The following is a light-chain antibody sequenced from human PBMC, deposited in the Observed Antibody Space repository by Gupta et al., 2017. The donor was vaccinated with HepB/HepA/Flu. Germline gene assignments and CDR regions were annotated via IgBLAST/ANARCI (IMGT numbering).Light chain of an antibody. CDR3: QQTDNTPWT. CDR1: QSISTY. Sequence: DIQMTQSPSSLSASVGDRVTITCRASQSISTYLNWYQHKPGKAPNLLIYAASSLRSGVPSRFSGSGSGTEFTLTISRLQPEDFATYFCQQTDNTPWTFGQGTKVEIK. J-gene: IGKJ1*01. V-gene: IGKV1-39*01. CDR2: AAS.